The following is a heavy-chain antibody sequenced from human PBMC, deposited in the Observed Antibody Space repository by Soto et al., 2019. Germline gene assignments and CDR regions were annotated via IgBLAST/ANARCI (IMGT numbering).Heavy chain of an antibody. V-gene: IGHV1-69*01. CDR3: ARLWDSSHGFNFDY. CDR1: GVTFSSYP. J-gene: IGHJ4*02. Sequence: QVQLVQSGAEMKKAGSSVKVSCKASGVTFSSYPISWVRQAPGQGLEWMGGIIPITGTIQYAQKFQGRLTVTADESTTTAYMELVSLESADTAVYYCARLWDSSHGFNFDYWGQGTLVTVSS. D-gene: IGHD6-6*01. CDR2: IIPITGTI.